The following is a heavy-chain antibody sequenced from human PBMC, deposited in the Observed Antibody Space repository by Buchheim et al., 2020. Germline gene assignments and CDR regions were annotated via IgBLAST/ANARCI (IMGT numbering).Heavy chain of an antibody. V-gene: IGHV4-34*01. CDR3: ARAKGYYYDSSGNYYFDY. Sequence: QAQLQQWGAGLLKPSETLSLTCAVYGGSFSGYYWSWIRQPPGKGLEWIGEINHSGSTNYNPSLKSRVTISVDTSKNQFSLKLSSVTAADTAVYYCARAKGYYYDSSGNYYFDYWGQGTL. CDR2: INHSGST. D-gene: IGHD3-22*01. J-gene: IGHJ4*02. CDR1: GGSFSGYY.